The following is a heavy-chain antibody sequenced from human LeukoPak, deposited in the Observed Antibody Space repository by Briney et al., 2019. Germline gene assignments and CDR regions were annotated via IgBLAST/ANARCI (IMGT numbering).Heavy chain of an antibody. CDR3: ARLFGYGYDY. CDR1: GGSISSSSYY. CDR2: IYYSGST. Sequence: SETLSLTCTVSGGSISSSSYYWGWIRQPPGKGLEWIGYIYYSGSTNYNPSLKSRVTISVDTSKNQFSLKLSSVTAADTAVYYCARLFGYGYDYWGQGTLVTVSS. J-gene: IGHJ4*02. D-gene: IGHD5-18*01. V-gene: IGHV4-61*05.